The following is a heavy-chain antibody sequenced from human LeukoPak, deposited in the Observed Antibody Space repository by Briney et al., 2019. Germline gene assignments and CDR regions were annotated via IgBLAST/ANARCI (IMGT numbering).Heavy chain of an antibody. CDR1: GYSISSGYY. CDR2: IYHSGST. Sequence: SETLSLTCTVSGYSISSGYYWGWIRQPPGKGLEWIGSIYHSGSTNYNPSLKSRVTISVDTSKNQFSLKLSSVTAADTAVYYCAIRRKWLVWDYWGQGTLVTVSS. V-gene: IGHV4-38-2*02. D-gene: IGHD6-19*01. J-gene: IGHJ4*02. CDR3: AIRRKWLVWDY.